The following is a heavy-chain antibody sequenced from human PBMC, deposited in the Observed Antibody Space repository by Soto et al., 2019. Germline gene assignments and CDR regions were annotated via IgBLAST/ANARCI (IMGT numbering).Heavy chain of an antibody. Sequence: GGSLRLSCAASGFPFNNYAMSLVRQAPGKGLEWVSTITSSGGNTYYSDSVKGRFTISRDNSKKTLYLQMNRLRAEDKALYYCAKDLYGHYDFDCWGQGTLVTLSS. CDR1: GFPFNNYA. J-gene: IGHJ4*02. V-gene: IGHV3-23*01. CDR2: ITSSGGNT. CDR3: AKDLYGHYDFDC. D-gene: IGHD4-17*01.